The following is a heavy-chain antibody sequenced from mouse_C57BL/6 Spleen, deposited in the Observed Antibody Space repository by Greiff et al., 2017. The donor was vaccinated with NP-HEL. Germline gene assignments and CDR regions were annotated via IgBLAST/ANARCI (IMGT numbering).Heavy chain of an antibody. V-gene: IGHV1-63*01. J-gene: IGHJ3*01. CDR3: ARSGTAQATSWFAY. D-gene: IGHD3-2*02. CDR2: IYPGGGYT. CDR1: GYTFTNYW. Sequence: VQLQQSGAELVRPGTSVKMSCKASGYTFTNYWIGWAKQRPGHGLEWIGDIYPGGGYTNYNEKFKGKATLTVDTSSSTAYMQLSSLTSEDSAVDYCARSGTAQATSWFAYWGQGTLVTVSA.